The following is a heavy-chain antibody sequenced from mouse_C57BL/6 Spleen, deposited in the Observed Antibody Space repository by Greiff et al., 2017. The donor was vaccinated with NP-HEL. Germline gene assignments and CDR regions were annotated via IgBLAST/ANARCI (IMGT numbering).Heavy chain of an antibody. CDR2: ISSGGDYI. Sequence: EVKVVESGEGLVKPGGSLKLSCAASGFTFSSYAMSWVRQTPEKRLEWVAYISSGGDYIYYADTVKGRFTISSDNARNTLYLKMSSLKSEDTAMYYCTRDRGLYYGNYEAMDYWGQGTSVTVSS. D-gene: IGHD2-1*01. CDR3: TRDRGLYYGNYEAMDY. V-gene: IGHV5-9-1*02. CDR1: GFTFSSYA. J-gene: IGHJ4*01.